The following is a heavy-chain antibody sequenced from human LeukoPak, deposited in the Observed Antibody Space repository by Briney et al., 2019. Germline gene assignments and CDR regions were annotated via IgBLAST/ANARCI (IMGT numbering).Heavy chain of an antibody. CDR1: GFTFSTYG. Sequence: GGSLRLSCAASGFTFSTYGMNWVRQAPGKGLEWVSSISSRSSDIYYTDSVKGRFTISRDSARNSLFLQMNSLRAEDTAVYYCARSYCSGGSCYWHYFDYWGQGTLVTVSS. J-gene: IGHJ4*02. CDR3: ARSYCSGGSCYWHYFDY. CDR2: ISSRSSDI. D-gene: IGHD2-15*01. V-gene: IGHV3-21*01.